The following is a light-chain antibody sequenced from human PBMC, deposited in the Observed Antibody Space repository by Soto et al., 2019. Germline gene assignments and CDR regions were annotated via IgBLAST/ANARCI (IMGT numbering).Light chain of an antibody. CDR1: QSVFSNSNNKKY. J-gene: IGKJ1*01. Sequence: DIVMTQSADSLAVSLRERSTINCKSSQSVFSNSNNKKYLAWYQQKPGQPPKLLIHWASIRESGVPDRFSGSGSGTDFTLTINSLQAEDVAVYYCQQYYSTPWTFGQGTKVDNK. CDR3: QQYYSTPWT. V-gene: IGKV4-1*01. CDR2: WAS.